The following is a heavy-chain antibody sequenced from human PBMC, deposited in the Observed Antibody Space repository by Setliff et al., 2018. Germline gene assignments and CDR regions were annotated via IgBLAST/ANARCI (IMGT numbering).Heavy chain of an antibody. CDR2: VSAYTGNA. V-gene: IGHV1-18*01. CDR1: GYTFTDYG. D-gene: IGHD3-22*01. Sequence: ASVKVSCKASGYTFTDYGITWVRQAPGQGLEWMGWVSAYTGNAYYAHRLLGRVTVTTDTSTGTAYMELGSLTSDDTAIYYCARINFYVSSGYYYAPDYWGPGTLVTVS. CDR3: ARINFYVSSGYYYAPDY. J-gene: IGHJ4*02.